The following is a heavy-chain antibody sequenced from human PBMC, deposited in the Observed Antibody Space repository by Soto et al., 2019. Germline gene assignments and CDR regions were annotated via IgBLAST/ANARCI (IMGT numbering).Heavy chain of an antibody. CDR1: GFTFSTYS. J-gene: IGHJ4*02. CDR3: AREGTDTNNWYGSLDH. CDR2: ISSSSSHI. D-gene: IGHD1-1*01. Sequence: GGSMRLSCAASGFTFSTYSMNWVRQAPGKGLEWVSSISSSSSHIYYADSLKGRFTVSRDNAKNSLYLQMNSLRAEDSAVYYCAREGTDTNNWYGSLDHWGQGTLVIVSS. V-gene: IGHV3-21*01.